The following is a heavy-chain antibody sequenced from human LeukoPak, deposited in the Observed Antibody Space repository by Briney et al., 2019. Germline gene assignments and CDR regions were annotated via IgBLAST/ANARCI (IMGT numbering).Heavy chain of an antibody. J-gene: IGHJ4*02. V-gene: IGHV3-23*01. CDR3: ARVPHYYFGSGSYQFDS. D-gene: IGHD3-10*01. CDR2: ISGSGGNT. Sequence: PGGSLRLSCAASGFTFSSYAMSWVRQAPGKGLERVTAISGSGGNTNYADSVKGRFTISRDNSKNTLYLQMNTLKAEDTALYYCARVPHYYFGSGSYQFDSWGQGTLVAVSS. CDR1: GFTFSSYA.